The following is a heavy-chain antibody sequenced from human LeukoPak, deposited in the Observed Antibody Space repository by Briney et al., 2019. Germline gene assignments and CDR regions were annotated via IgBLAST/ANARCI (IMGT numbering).Heavy chain of an antibody. D-gene: IGHD3-9*01. CDR3: AKDFEAAFDI. Sequence: GGSLRLSCAASGFTFSSYGMHWVRQAPGKGLEWVAVIWYDGSNKYYADSVKGRFTISRDSSKNTLYLQMNSLRAEDTAVYYCAKDFEAAFDIWGQGTMVTVSS. CDR2: IWYDGSNK. J-gene: IGHJ3*02. CDR1: GFTFSSYG. V-gene: IGHV3-33*06.